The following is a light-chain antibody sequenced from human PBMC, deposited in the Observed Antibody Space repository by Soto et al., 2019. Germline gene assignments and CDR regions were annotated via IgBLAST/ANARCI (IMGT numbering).Light chain of an antibody. V-gene: IGLV3-9*01. CDR3: QVWDRSVV. J-gene: IGLJ2*01. CDR1: NIGSKN. CDR2: RDN. Sequence: SYELTQPLSVSVALGQTARITCGGNNIGSKNVHWYQQKPGQAPVLVIYRDNNRPSAIPERFSGSNSGNTATLTISRAQARDEADYYCQVWDRSVVFGGGTKLTVL.